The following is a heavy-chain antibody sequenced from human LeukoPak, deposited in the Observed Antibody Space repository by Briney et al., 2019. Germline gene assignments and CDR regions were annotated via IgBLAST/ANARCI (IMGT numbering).Heavy chain of an antibody. J-gene: IGHJ5*02. Sequence: GESLQISCKGSGYSFTSYWIGWVRQMPGKGLEWMGIIYPGDSDTRYSPSFQGQVTISADKSISTAYLQWSSLKASDTAMYYCARRHWNVVDTRNWFDPWGQGTLVTVSS. D-gene: IGHD1-1*01. V-gene: IGHV5-51*01. CDR1: GYSFTSYW. CDR2: IYPGDSDT. CDR3: ARRHWNVVDTRNWFDP.